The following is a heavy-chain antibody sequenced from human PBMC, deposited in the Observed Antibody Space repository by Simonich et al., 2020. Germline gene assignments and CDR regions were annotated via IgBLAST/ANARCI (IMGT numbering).Heavy chain of an antibody. CDR2: SGTAGDT. J-gene: IGHJ5*02. Sequence: EVQLVESGGGLVQPGVSLRLSCAASGFTFSSYDMHWVRQAQGKGMGWVSASGTAGDTYYPGSVKGRFTISRENAKNSLYLQMNSLRAGDTAVYYCARGGYSGSYNWFDPWGQGTLVTVSS. CDR3: ARGGYSGSYNWFDP. D-gene: IGHD1-26*01. CDR1: GFTFSSYD. V-gene: IGHV3-13*01.